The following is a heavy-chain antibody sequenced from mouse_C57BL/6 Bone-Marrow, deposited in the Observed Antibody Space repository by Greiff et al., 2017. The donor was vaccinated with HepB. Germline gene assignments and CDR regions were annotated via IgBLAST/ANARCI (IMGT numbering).Heavy chain of an antibody. J-gene: IGHJ2*01. CDR3: AEVTTDGYFDY. CDR2: IHPNSGST. D-gene: IGHD2-2*01. Sequence: QVQLQQPGAELVKPGASVKLSCKASGYTFTSYWMHWVKQRPGQGLEWIGMIHPNSGSTNYNEKFKSKATLTVDKSSSTAYMQLSSLTSEDSAVYYCAEVTTDGYFDYWGQGTTLTVSS. V-gene: IGHV1-64*01. CDR1: GYTFTSYW.